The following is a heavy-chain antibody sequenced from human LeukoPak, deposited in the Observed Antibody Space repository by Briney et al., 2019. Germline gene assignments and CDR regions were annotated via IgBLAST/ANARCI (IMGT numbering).Heavy chain of an antibody. J-gene: IGHJ4*02. CDR2: ILNNGGST. Sequence: GGSLRLSCAASGFTFNTYWMHWVRQAPGEGPVWVAHILNNGGSTSYADSVKGRFIISRDNAKNTLSLQVNRLRAEDTAVYYCVRHNYGYDYWGQGTPVTVSS. CDR3: VRHNYGYDY. V-gene: IGHV3-74*01. D-gene: IGHD5-18*01. CDR1: GFTFNTYW.